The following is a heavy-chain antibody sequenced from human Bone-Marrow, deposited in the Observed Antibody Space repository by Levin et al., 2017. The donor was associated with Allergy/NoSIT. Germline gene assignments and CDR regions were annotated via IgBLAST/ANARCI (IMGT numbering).Heavy chain of an antibody. CDR3: ARQLDGNSFRYFDL. J-gene: IGHJ2*01. D-gene: IGHD4-23*01. V-gene: IGHV4-59*08. CDR1: GDSISAYY. Sequence: SETLSLTCNVSGDSISAYYWSWIRQPPGKELEWIGYVYYTGSTNYNPSLRRRLTISLDTSKNQFSLKLSSLTAADTAVYFCARQLDGNSFRYFDLWGRGTLVTVSS. CDR2: VYYTGST.